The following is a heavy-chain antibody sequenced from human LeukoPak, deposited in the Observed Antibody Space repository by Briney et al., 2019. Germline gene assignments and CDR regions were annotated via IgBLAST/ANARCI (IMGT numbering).Heavy chain of an antibody. CDR1: GFTVSNNY. Sequence: GGSLRLSCAASGFTVSNNYMSWVRQAPGKGLEWVAVISYDGNEKYQVDSVKGRFTISRDNSKNTLYLQMNSLRVEDTAVYYCARGDRGTAAGNNWFNPWGQETLVTVSS. CDR2: ISYDGNEK. V-gene: IGHV3-30*03. CDR3: ARGDRGTAAGNNWFNP. D-gene: IGHD6-13*01. J-gene: IGHJ5*02.